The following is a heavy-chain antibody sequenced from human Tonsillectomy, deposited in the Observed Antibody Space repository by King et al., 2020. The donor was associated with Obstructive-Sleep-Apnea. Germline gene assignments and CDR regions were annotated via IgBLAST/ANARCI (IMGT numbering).Heavy chain of an antibody. J-gene: IGHJ6*02. Sequence: LQLQESGPGLVKPSETLSLTCTVSGGSISSSSYYWGWIRQPPGKGLEWIGGIYYSGSTYYNPSLKSRVTISVDTSKNQFSLKLSSATAADTAVYYCAREGDIVVVPAANMDVWGQGTTVTVSS. CDR3: AREGDIVVVPAANMDV. CDR1: GGSISSSSYY. V-gene: IGHV4-39*07. CDR2: IYYSGST. D-gene: IGHD2-2*01.